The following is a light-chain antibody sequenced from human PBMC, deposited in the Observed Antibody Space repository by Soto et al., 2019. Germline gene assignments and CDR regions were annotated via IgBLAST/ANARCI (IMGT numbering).Light chain of an antibody. CDR2: VAS. Sequence: EIVLTQSPGTLSLSPGERATLSCRASQSVSSSYLAWYQQKPGQAPRLLICVASSRATDLPDRFSGSGSGTDFTLTISRLEPEDFAVYHCQQYGSSRWTFCQGTKVEI. CDR1: QSVSSSY. J-gene: IGKJ1*01. CDR3: QQYGSSRWT. V-gene: IGKV3-20*01.